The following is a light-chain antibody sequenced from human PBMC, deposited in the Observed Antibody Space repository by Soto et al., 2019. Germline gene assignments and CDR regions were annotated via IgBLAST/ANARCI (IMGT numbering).Light chain of an antibody. V-gene: IGKV3-15*01. CDR2: GAS. CDR1: QRVYSN. CDR3: QQYTNWPPNT. Sequence: EIFXTQSPDXXXXSXVXXAXLSCRXSQRVYSNLAWYQQRPGQAPRLLIYGASTRATGVPARFSGRGSGTEFTLTISSLQSEDFAVYYCQQYTNWPPNTFGQGTRLEIK. J-gene: IGKJ5*01.